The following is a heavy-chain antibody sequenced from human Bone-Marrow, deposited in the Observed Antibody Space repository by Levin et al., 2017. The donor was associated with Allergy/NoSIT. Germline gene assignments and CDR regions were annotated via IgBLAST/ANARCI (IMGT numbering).Heavy chain of an antibody. Sequence: GESLKISCKASGYTFTSYYMHWVRQAPGQGLEWMGIINPSGGSTSYAQKFQGRVTLTRDTSTSTVYMELSSLRSEDTAVYYCARDGLRDYYYMDVWGKGTTVTVSS. V-gene: IGHV1-46*01. J-gene: IGHJ6*03. CDR1: GYTFTSYY. D-gene: IGHD5-18*01. CDR3: ARDGLRDYYYMDV. CDR2: INPSGGST.